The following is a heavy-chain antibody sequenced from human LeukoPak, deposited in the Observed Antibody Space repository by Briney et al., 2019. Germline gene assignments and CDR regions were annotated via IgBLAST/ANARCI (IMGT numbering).Heavy chain of an antibody. Sequence: VSVKVSCKASGYTFTGYYIYWVRQAPGQGLEWMGWISAYNGNTNYAQKLQGRVTMTTDTSTSTAYMELRSLRSDDTAVYYCARDLAFPYYYDSSGYSSHWFDPWGQGTLVTVSS. D-gene: IGHD3-22*01. CDR1: GYTFTGYY. CDR2: ISAYNGNT. CDR3: ARDLAFPYYYDSSGYSSHWFDP. J-gene: IGHJ5*02. V-gene: IGHV1-18*01.